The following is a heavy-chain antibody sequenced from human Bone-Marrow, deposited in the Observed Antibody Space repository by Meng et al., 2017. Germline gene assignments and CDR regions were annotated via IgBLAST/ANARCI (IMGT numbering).Heavy chain of an antibody. V-gene: IGHV4-39*01. J-gene: IGHJ5*02. CDR3: VRSRAWVRTGFDP. CDR2: IGHSGFT. D-gene: IGHD1/OR15-1a*01. CDR1: GDSISSSDSY. Sequence: QPQPQESGPGLVKPSGPLSLTCSVSGDSISSSDSYWGWIRQSPGKGLEWIGSIGHSGFTYYTPSLESRVTVSVDMSRSQFSLELTSVTAADTAVYYCVRSRAWVRTGFDPWGQGTLVTVSS.